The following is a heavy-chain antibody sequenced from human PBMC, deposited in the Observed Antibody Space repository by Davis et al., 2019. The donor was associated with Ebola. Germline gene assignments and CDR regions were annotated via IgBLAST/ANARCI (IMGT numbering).Heavy chain of an antibody. CDR1: GGSISSGDYY. CDR3: ASVGYSHRESEY. J-gene: IGHJ4*02. CDR2: IYYSGST. V-gene: IGHV4-30-4*01. Sequence: MPSETLSLTCTVSGGSISSGDYYWSWIRQPPGKGLEWIGFIYYSGSTYDNPSLKRRLTISVDTSKTQFSLKLSSVTAADTAVYYCASVGYSHRESEYWGLGTLVTVSS. D-gene: IGHD3-22*01.